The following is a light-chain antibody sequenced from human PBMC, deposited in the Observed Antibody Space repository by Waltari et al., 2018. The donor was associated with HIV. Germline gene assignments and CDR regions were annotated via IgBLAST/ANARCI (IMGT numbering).Light chain of an antibody. V-gene: IGKV3-11*01. J-gene: IGKJ5*01. Sequence: EIVLPQSPATLPSSPGDTATPSCSASQRVGPYLALYQQKPGQAPRPPIFASLNRATGIPARFSGSGAGTDFALTISCLESEDSAIYYCQERSNWPPITFGQGTRLEI. CDR3: QERSNWPPIT. CDR1: QRVGPY. CDR2: ASL.